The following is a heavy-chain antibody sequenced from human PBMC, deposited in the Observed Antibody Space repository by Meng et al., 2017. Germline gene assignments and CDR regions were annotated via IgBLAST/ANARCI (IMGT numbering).Heavy chain of an antibody. CDR2: IWYDGSNK. J-gene: IGHJ6*02. CDR3: ATNIGIVGATSYYYYGMDV. V-gene: IGHV3-33*03. Sequence: GESLKISCAASGFTFSSYGMHWVRQAPGKGLEWVAVIWYDGSNKYYADSVKGRFTISRDNSKNSLYLQMNSLRAEDTAMYYCATNIGIVGATSYYYYGMDVWGQGTTVTVSS. CDR1: GFTFSSYG. D-gene: IGHD1-26*01.